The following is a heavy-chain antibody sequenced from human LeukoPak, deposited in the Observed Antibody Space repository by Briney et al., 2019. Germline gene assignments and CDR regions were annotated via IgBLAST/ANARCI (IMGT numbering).Heavy chain of an antibody. CDR2: ISASGGST. V-gene: IGHV3-23*01. CDR3: ASRDPCSGGSCYGIDY. Sequence: PGGSLRLSCAASGFTFGSHGMHWVRQAPGKGLEWVSGISASGGSTYYADSVKGRFTISRDNSRNTFFLQMNSLRVEDTALYYCASRDPCSGGSCYGIDYWGQGTLVTVSS. D-gene: IGHD2-15*01. J-gene: IGHJ4*02. CDR1: GFTFGSHG.